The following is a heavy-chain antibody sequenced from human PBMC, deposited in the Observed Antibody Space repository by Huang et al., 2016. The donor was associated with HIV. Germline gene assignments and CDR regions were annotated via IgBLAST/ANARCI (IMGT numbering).Heavy chain of an antibody. J-gene: IGHJ4*02. CDR3: ARGPIRFLAWLLNFDY. CDR2: ISYDEDNK. V-gene: IGHV3-30*03. D-gene: IGHD3-3*01. Sequence: QILLIESGGGVVQPGRSLRLSCAASGFTFSSYGMHWVRQAPGKGLEGVAVISYDEDNKYYADSVRGRFTSSRDNSKNTLYLQMNSLRIEDTAVYYCARGPIRFLAWLLNFDYWGQGALVTVSS. CDR1: GFTFSSYG.